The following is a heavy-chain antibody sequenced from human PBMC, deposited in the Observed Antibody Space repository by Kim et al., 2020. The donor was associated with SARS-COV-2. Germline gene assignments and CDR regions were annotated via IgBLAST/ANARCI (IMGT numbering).Heavy chain of an antibody. J-gene: IGHJ4*02. V-gene: IGHV3-74*03. CDR2: IKGDGSGA. CDR1: GFSISTYW. D-gene: IGHD6-13*01. CDR3: ARDFHIAAVDY. Sequence: GGSLRLSCAASGFSISTYWMHWVRQVPGKGLLWLSRIKGDGSGATYADPVKGRFTVSRDNAKNMVYLQINSLRDEDTALYYCARDFHIAAVDYWGQGNLV.